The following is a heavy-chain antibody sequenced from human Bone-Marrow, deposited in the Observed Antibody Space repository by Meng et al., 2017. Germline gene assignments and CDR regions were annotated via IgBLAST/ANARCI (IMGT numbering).Heavy chain of an antibody. V-gene: IGHV3-21*01. CDR2: ISSSSSYI. CDR1: GFTFSSYS. D-gene: IGHD3-10*01. J-gene: IGHJ4*02. CDR3: AREPDYYGSGLDY. Sequence: GESRKSSCAASGFTFSSYSMNWVRQAPGKGLEWVSSISSSSSYIYYADSVKGRFTISRDNAKNSLYLQMNSLRAEDTAVYYCAREPDYYGSGLDYWGQGTLVTVSS.